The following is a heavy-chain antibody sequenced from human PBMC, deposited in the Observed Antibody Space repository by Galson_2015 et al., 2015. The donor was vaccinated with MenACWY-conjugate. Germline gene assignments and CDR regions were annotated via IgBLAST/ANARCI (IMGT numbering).Heavy chain of an antibody. CDR2: IYPGDSDT. D-gene: IGHD5-24*01. CDR1: GYTFTTYW. CDR3: ARHRDGYTNDY. Sequence: QSGAEVKKPGESLKISCKGSGYTFTTYWIAWVRQMPGKGLEWMGIIYPGDSDTRYRPSFQGLVTISADKSITTAYLQWSSLKASDTAIYYCARHRDGYTNDYWGQGTLVTVSS. V-gene: IGHV5-51*01. J-gene: IGHJ4*02.